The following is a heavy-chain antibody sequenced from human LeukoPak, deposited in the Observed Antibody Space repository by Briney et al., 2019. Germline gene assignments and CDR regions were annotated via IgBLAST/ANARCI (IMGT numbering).Heavy chain of an antibody. CDR3: AKQAQLLLYYFDY. CDR2: IGGSGGST. D-gene: IGHD2-15*01. V-gene: IGHV3-23*01. Sequence: GGSLRLSCAASGFTFSSYGMSWVRQAPGKGLEWVSAIGGSGGSTYYADSVKGRFTISRDNSKNTLYLQMNSLRAEDTAVYYCAKQAQLLLYYFDYWGQGTLVTVSS. J-gene: IGHJ4*02. CDR1: GFTFSSYG.